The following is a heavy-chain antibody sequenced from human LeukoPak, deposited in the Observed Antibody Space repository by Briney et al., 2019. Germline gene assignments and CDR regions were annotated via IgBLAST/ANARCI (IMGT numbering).Heavy chain of an antibody. CDR3: ARSPYSNFDY. CDR2: IYHSGST. CDR1: GYSINSGYY. D-gene: IGHD5-18*01. J-gene: IGHJ4*02. V-gene: IGHV4-38-2*02. Sequence: SETLSLTCTVSGYSINSGYYWGWIRQPPGKGLEWVGSIYHSGSTYYNPSLKSRVTISVDTSKNQFSLKLSSVTAADTAVYYCARSPYSNFDYWGQGTLVTVSS.